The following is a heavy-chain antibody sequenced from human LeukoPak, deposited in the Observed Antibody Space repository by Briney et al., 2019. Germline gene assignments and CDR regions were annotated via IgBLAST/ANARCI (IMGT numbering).Heavy chain of an antibody. CDR3: ARDFGGAYYYDSSGYYY. D-gene: IGHD3-22*01. Sequence: SETLSLTCAVYGGSFSGYYWSWIRQTPGKGLEWIGEINHSGSTNYNPPLKSRVTISVDTSKNQFSLKLSSVTAADTAVYYCARDFGGAYYYDSSGYYYWGQGTLVTVSS. CDR1: GGSFSGYY. V-gene: IGHV4-34*01. CDR2: INHSGST. J-gene: IGHJ4*02.